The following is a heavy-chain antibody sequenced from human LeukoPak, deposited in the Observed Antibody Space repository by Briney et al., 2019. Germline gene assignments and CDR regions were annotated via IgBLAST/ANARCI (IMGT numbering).Heavy chain of an antibody. Sequence: GGSLRLSCAASGFTVSSNYMSWVRQAPGKGLEWVSVIYSGGSTYYADSVKGRFTISRDNSKNTLYLQMNSLRAEDTAVYYCARDLLPHFGYSSSTNWFDPWGQGTLVTVSS. D-gene: IGHD6-13*01. J-gene: IGHJ5*02. V-gene: IGHV3-66*02. CDR1: GFTVSSNY. CDR2: IYSGGST. CDR3: ARDLLPHFGYSSSTNWFDP.